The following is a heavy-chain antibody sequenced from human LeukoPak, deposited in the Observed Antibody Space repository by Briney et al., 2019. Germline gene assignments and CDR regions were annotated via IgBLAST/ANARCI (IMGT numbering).Heavy chain of an antibody. J-gene: IGHJ5*02. CDR1: GHSISTSTYY. V-gene: IGHV4-39*01. D-gene: IGHD1/OR15-1a*01. Sequence: PSETLSLTCSVYGHSISTSTYYWGWIRQPPGKALEWIGSVFHSVYTYYNPYRKSRFTMSVDTSKNQFSLKLSSVTATDSAVYFCARHSNNIPPDWFDPWGPGTLVIVSS. CDR3: ARHSNNIPPDWFDP. CDR2: VFHSVYT.